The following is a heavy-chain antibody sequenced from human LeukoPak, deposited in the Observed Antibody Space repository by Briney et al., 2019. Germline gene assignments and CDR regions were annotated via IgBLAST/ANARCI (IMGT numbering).Heavy chain of an antibody. D-gene: IGHD2-2*01. V-gene: IGHV1-2*02. CDR1: GYTFTGYY. CDR2: INPDTGAT. Sequence: ASVKVSCKASGYTFTGYYMHWVRQAPGQGLEWMGWINPDTGATDIAQKFQGRVTMSRDTSISAAYMELSRLRSDDTAVYYCTRDHCSYINCYEDYYYGMDVWGQGTTVTVSS. CDR3: TRDHCSYINCYEDYYYGMDV. J-gene: IGHJ6*02.